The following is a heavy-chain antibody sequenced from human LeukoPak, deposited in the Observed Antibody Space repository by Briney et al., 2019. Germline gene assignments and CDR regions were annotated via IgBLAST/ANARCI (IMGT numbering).Heavy chain of an antibody. D-gene: IGHD3-22*01. CDR3: VRVLSGSWDWFDP. CDR2: INRNGGST. Sequence: PGGSLRLSCAASGFTFDDYGMSWVRQAPGKGLEWVSGINRNGGSTGYADSVKGRFTISRDNAKNTVYLQMNSLRAEDTALYHCVRVLSGSWDWFDPWGQGTLVTVSS. CDR1: GFTFDDYG. J-gene: IGHJ5*02. V-gene: IGHV3-20*01.